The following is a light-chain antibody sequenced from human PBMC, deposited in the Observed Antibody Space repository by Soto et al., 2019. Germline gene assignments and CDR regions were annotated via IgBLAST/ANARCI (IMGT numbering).Light chain of an antibody. CDR1: QSLTNNY. V-gene: IGKV3-20*01. Sequence: EIVLTQCPGTLSWYPGERATLSCRASQSLTNNYFAGYQQRPGRALRLLIDGASTRATGIPDRFSGSGSGTDFTLTISRLEPEDVAVYYCQQYEAVVTFGQGTKVDIK. J-gene: IGKJ1*01. CDR3: QQYEAVVT. CDR2: GAS.